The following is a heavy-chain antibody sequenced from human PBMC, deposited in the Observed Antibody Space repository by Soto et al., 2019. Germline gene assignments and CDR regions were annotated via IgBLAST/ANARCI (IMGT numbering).Heavy chain of an antibody. D-gene: IGHD1-1*01. J-gene: IGHJ5*02. CDR3: AKSLDIHDKHWFDP. CDR2: ISDTGTRT. V-gene: IGHV3-23*01. CDR1: GFTFSSAA. Sequence: QILESGESLVQPGGSLRLSCVAAGFTFSSAAMNWGRQSPGKGLEWVSIISDTGTRTHYADSVKGRFTIYRDNSNNTLYLDMNSLRAEDTAVYYCAKSLDIHDKHWFDPWGQGTLVTVSS.